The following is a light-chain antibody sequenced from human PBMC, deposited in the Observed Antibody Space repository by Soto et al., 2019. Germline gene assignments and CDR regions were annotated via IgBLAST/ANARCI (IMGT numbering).Light chain of an antibody. V-gene: IGKV3-20*01. Sequence: EVVLTQSPPTLSLSPGERATLSCRASQSVRSMYLAWYQQKPGQAPRLLIYDASSRATDIPDRFSGSGSGTDFTLTISRLEPEDFAIYYCQYYSNSLWTFGQGTKVDIK. CDR1: QSVRSMY. CDR2: DAS. CDR3: QYYSNSLWT. J-gene: IGKJ1*01.